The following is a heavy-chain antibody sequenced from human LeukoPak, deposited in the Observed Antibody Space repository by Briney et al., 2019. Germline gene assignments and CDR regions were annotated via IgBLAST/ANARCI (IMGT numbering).Heavy chain of an antibody. CDR3: ARGPRAAADDY. CDR2: INAGNGNT. D-gene: IGHD6-13*01. V-gene: IGHV1-3*01. Sequence: ASVKDSCKASGYTFINFAINWGRQAPGQRPEWMGWINAGNGNTKYSQKFQGRLTITRDTSASTAYMELSSLTSEDTAVYYCARGPRAAADDYWGQGTLVTVSS. CDR1: GYTFINFA. J-gene: IGHJ4*02.